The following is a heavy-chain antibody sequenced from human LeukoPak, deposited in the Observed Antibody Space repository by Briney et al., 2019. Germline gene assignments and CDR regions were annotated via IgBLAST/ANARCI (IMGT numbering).Heavy chain of an antibody. D-gene: IGHD1-26*01. J-gene: IGHJ6*03. V-gene: IGHV3-66*01. Sequence: GGSLRLSCAASGFTVSSNYMNWVRQAPGKGLEWVSVIYSGGSTYYADSVKGRFTISRDNSKNTLYLQMNSLRAEDTAVYYCAKVAEVGATGYYYYMDVWGKGTTVTISS. CDR3: AKVAEVGATGYYYYMDV. CDR1: GFTVSSNY. CDR2: IYSGGST.